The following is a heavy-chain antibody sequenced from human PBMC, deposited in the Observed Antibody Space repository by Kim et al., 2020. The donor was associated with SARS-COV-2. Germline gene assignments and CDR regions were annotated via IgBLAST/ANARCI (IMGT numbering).Heavy chain of an antibody. Sequence: RYSPSFQGQVTISADKSISTAYLQWSSLKASDTAMYYCAALDYGDYASDYWGQGTLVTVSS. CDR3: AALDYGDYASDY. J-gene: IGHJ4*02. D-gene: IGHD4-17*01. V-gene: IGHV5-51*01.